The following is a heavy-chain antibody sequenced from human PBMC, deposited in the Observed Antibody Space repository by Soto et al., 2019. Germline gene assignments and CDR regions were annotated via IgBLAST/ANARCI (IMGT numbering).Heavy chain of an antibody. V-gene: IGHV4-34*01. CDR1: GGSFSGYY. CDR3: ASRAGSWYYNWFDP. D-gene: IGHD6-13*01. CDR2: INHSGST. J-gene: IGHJ5*02. Sequence: SETLSLTCAVYGGSFSGYYWSWIRQPPGKGLEWIGEINHSGSTNYNPSLKSRVTISVDTSKNQFSLKLSSVTAADTAVYYCASRAGSWYYNWFDPWGQGTLVTVS.